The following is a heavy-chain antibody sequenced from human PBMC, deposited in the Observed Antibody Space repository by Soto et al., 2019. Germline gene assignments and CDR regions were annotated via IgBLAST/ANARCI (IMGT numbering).Heavy chain of an antibody. CDR3: VSRQKKVALVEY. V-gene: IGHV4-30-4*01. CDR1: AGYISTGNYY. CDR2: IYYSGTT. J-gene: IGHJ4*02. D-gene: IGHD5-12*01. Sequence: QVQLQESGPGLVKPSQTLSLTCNVSAGYISTGNYYWSWIRQSPGKGLEWIGHIYYSGTTYYNPSLKGRITISVDASKNQFSLNLSSVTAADTAIYYCVSRQKKVALVEYWGQGTLVTVSS.